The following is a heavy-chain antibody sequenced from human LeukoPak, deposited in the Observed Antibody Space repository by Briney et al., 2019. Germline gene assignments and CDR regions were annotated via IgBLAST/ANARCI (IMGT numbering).Heavy chain of an antibody. D-gene: IGHD6-19*01. CDR1: GYTFTGYY. CDR2: INPNSGGT. CDR3: ARASTSSGWYVWFDP. J-gene: IGHJ5*02. Sequence: ASVKVSCKASGYTFTGYYMHWVRQAPGQGLEWMGWINPNSGGTNYAQKFQGRVTMTRDTSISTAYMELSRLRSDDTAVYYCARASTSSGWYVWFDPWGQGTLVTVSS. V-gene: IGHV1-2*02.